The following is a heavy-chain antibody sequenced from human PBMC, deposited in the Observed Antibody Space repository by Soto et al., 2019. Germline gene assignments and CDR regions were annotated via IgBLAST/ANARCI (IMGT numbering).Heavy chain of an antibody. CDR3: ARSIVVVTALDY. CDR1: GYTFTSYA. D-gene: IGHD2-21*02. CDR2: INAGNGNT. Sequence: ASVKVSCKASGYTFTSYAMHWVCQAPGQRLEWMGWINAGNGNTKYSQKFQGRVTITRDTSASTAYMELSSLRSEDTAVYYCARSIVVVTALDYWGQGTLVTVYS. J-gene: IGHJ4*02. V-gene: IGHV1-3*01.